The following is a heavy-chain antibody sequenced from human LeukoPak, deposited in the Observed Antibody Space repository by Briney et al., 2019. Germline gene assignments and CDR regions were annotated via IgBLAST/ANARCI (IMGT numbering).Heavy chain of an antibody. CDR3: AKDPGYYFDSSAYFDY. Sequence: GGSLRLSCAASGFTFDDYAMHWVRQAPGKGLEWVSGISWNSGSIAYADSVKGRFTISRDNAKNSLYLQMNSLRAEDTALYYCAKDPGYYFDSSAYFDYWGQGTLVTVSS. J-gene: IGHJ4*02. CDR2: ISWNSGSI. V-gene: IGHV3-9*01. CDR1: GFTFDDYA. D-gene: IGHD3-22*01.